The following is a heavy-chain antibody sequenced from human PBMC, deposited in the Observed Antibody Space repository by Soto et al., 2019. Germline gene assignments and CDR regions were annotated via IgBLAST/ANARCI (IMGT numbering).Heavy chain of an antibody. CDR1: GYTFSGYS. CDR2: ISPKNGNT. CDR3: ARVGRSSWWTFDY. Sequence: ASVKVSCKASGYTFSGYSISWVRQAPGQGLEWVGWISPKNGNTNTAQKFQGRVTMTTHTSTRTAYMELTSLKFDDTAIYFCARVGRSSWWTFDYWGQGTQVTVSS. D-gene: IGHD6-13*01. J-gene: IGHJ4*02. V-gene: IGHV1-18*04.